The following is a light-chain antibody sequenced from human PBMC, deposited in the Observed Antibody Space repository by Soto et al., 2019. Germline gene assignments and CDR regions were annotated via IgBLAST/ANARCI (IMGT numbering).Light chain of an antibody. CDR2: EVT. CDR3: SSFSSTSTPYV. J-gene: IGLJ1*01. V-gene: IGLV2-14*01. CDR1: SSDVGTHNS. Sequence: QSVLTQPASVSGSPGQSITISCTGTSSDVGTHNSVSWYQHHPGKAPKLMIYEVTKRPSGVSNRFSGSKSGNTASLNISGLQTEDEADYHCSSFSSTSTPYVFGTGTKRTVL.